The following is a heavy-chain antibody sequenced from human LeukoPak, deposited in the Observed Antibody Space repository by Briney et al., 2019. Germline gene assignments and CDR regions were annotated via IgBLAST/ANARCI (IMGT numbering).Heavy chain of an antibody. CDR2: IYYSGNT. V-gene: IGHV4-61*01. CDR3: ARDQCTSTSCYVLYGMDV. D-gene: IGHD2-2*01. CDR1: GGSVSSGSYY. Sequence: SETLSLTCTVSGGSVSSGSYYWSWIRQPPGKGLEWIGYIYYSGNTNYNPSLKSRVTISVDTSKNQFSLKLSSVTAADTAVYYCARDQCTSTSCYVLYGMDVWGKGTTVTVSS. J-gene: IGHJ6*04.